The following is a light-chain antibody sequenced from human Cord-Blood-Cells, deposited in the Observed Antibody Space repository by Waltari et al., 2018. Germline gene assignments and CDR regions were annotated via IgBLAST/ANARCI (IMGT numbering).Light chain of an antibody. CDR3: QQYDNLYT. Sequence: DIQMTQSPSSLSASVGERVTITCQASQDISNYLNWYQQKPGKAPKLLIYDASNLETVVPSRFSGSGSETDFTFTISSLQPEDIATYYCQQYDNLYTFGQGTKLEIK. J-gene: IGKJ2*01. CDR1: QDISNY. V-gene: IGKV1-33*01. CDR2: DAS.